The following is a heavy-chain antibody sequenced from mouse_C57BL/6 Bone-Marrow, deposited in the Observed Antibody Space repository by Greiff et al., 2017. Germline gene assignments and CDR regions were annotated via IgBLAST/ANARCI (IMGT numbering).Heavy chain of an antibody. CDR3: AREGDGSYAMDY. CDR2: INPNNGGT. D-gene: IGHD3-3*01. CDR1: GYTFTDYN. V-gene: IGHV1-22*01. Sequence: VQLQQSGPELVKPGASVKMSCKASGYTFTDYNMHWVKQSHGKSLEWIGYINPNNGGTSYNQKFKGKATLTVNKSSSTAYMELRSLTSEDAAVYYCAREGDGSYAMDYWGQGTSVTVSS. J-gene: IGHJ4*01.